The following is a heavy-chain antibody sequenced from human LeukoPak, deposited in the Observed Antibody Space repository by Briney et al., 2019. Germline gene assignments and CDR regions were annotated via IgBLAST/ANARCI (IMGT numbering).Heavy chain of an antibody. CDR2: INPSGGST. D-gene: IGHD3-3*01. V-gene: IGHV1-46*03. CDR3: ARKGWDYDFWSAMDV. CDR1: GHTFTSYY. J-gene: IGHJ6*04. Sequence: GASEKVSCKASGHTFTSYYMHWVRQAPGQGLEWMGIINPSGGSTSYAQKFQGRVTMTRDTSTSTVYMELSSLRSEDTAVYYCARKGWDYDFWSAMDVWGKGTTVTVSS.